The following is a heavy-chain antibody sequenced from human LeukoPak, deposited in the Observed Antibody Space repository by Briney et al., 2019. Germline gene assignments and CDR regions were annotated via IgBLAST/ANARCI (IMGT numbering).Heavy chain of an antibody. Sequence: GGSLRLSCAASGFTFNEYAIHWVRQAPGKGLEWVAVVSSDGINKYYADSVKGRFTISRDNSKNSLYLQMNSLRAEDTAVYYCARGGYYGSGSYYYFDYWGQGTLVTVSS. CDR2: VSSDGINK. CDR3: ARGGYYGSGSYYYFDY. J-gene: IGHJ4*02. CDR1: GFTFNEYA. V-gene: IGHV3-30-3*01. D-gene: IGHD3-10*01.